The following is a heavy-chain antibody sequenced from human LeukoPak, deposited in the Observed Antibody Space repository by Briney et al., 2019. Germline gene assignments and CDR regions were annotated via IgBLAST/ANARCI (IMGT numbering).Heavy chain of an antibody. CDR2: IYHSGST. CDR1: GYSISSGYY. CDR3: ARARTTIFGVVPPRGWFDP. Sequence: PSETLSLTCAVSGYSISSGYYWGWIRQPPGKGLEWIGSIYHSGSTYYNPSLKSRVTISVDTSKNQFSLKLSSVTAADTAVYYCARARTTIFGVVPPRGWFDPWGQGTLVTVSS. V-gene: IGHV4-38-2*01. D-gene: IGHD3-3*01. J-gene: IGHJ5*02.